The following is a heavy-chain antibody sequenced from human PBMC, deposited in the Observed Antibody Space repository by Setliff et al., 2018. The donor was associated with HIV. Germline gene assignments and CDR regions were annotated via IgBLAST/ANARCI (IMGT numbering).Heavy chain of an antibody. CDR2: IYTTGST. V-gene: IGHV4-61*09. D-gene: IGHD3-10*01. J-gene: IGHJ5*02. CDR3: ATYADRESNRFDP. CDR1: GGSIGSGSHY. Sequence: PSETLSLTCTVSGGSIGSGSHYWSWIRQPAGKGLEWIGHIYTTGSTNYNPSLKSRVTISVDTSKNQFSLKLSSVTAADTAVYYCATYADRESNRFDPWGQGILVTVSS.